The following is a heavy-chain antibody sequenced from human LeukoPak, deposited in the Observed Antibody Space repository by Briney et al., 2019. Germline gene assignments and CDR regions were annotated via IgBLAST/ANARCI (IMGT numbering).Heavy chain of an antibody. J-gene: IGHJ4*02. D-gene: IGHD7-27*01. CDR3: ARETPGAGHFDY. CDR2: IYYSGGT. Sequence: PSETLSPTCTVSGGSVSSGSYYWMWIRQPPGKGLEWIGYIYYSGGTHYNPSLKSRVTMLVDTSKNQFSLKLTAVTAADTAVYYCARETPGAGHFDYWGQGSLVTVSS. V-gene: IGHV4-61*01. CDR1: GGSVSSGSYY.